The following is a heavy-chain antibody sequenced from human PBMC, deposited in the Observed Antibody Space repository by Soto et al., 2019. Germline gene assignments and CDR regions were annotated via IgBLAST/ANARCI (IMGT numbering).Heavy chain of an antibody. J-gene: IGHJ4*02. CDR1: GYTFTNHY. CDR2: INPSGGSI. V-gene: IGHV1-46*01. CDR3: ARAGCGGDCSFDY. Sequence: QVQLVQSGAEVKKPGASVKVSCKASGYTFTNHYLHWVRQAPGQGLEWMGIINPSGGSITYAQKFQGRVTMTRDTSTSTVYMELSSLRSDDTAVYYCARAGCGGDCSFDYWGQGTLVTVSS. D-gene: IGHD2-21*02.